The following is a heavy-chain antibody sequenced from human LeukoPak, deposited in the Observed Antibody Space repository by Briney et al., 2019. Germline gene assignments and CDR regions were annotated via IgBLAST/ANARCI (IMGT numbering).Heavy chain of an antibody. Sequence: PSETLSLTCTVSGGSISSGSYYWSWIRQPAGKGLEWIGRIYTSGSTNYNPSLKSRVTISVDTSKNQFSLKLSSVTAADTAVYYCSRMSPLFLCHYWGLGALVTVSS. V-gene: IGHV4-61*02. CDR2: IYTSGST. CDR1: GGSISSGSYY. CDR3: SRMSPLFLCHY. D-gene: IGHD2/OR15-2a*01. J-gene: IGHJ4*02.